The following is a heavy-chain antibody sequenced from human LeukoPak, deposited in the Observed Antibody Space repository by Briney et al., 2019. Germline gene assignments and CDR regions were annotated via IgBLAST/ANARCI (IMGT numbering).Heavy chain of an antibody. J-gene: IGHJ4*02. Sequence: SETLSLTCNVFGDSMNNYYWGWIRQPPGKGLEWIGSIYYSGSTYYNPSLKSRVTISVDTSKNQFSLKLSSVTAADTAVYYCASRYGSGSHDMPYFDYWGQGTLVTVSS. CDR3: ASRYGSGSHDMPYFDY. D-gene: IGHD3-10*01. V-gene: IGHV4-39*01. CDR1: GDSMNNYY. CDR2: IYYSGST.